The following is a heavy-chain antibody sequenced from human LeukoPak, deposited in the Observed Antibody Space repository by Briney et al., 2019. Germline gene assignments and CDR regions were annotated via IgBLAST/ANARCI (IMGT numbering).Heavy chain of an antibody. CDR3: ARDKTGDPGALDY. D-gene: IGHD7-27*01. CDR2: IIPILGIA. V-gene: IGHV1-69*04. Sequence: ASVKVSCKASGGTFSSYAISWVRQAPGQGLEWMGRIIPILGIANYAQKFQGRVTITADKSTSTAYMELSSLRSEDTAVYYCARDKTGDPGALDYWGQGTLVTVSS. J-gene: IGHJ4*02. CDR1: GGTFSSYA.